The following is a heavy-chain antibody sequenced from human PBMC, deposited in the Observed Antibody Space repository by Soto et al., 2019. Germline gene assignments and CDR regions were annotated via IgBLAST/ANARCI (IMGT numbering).Heavy chain of an antibody. CDR2: IYYSGST. CDR3: ARMVVPADPKTTWCDP. J-gene: IGHJ5*02. V-gene: IGHV4-61*01. CDR1: GDSVISGSYY. Sequence: SETLSLTCTVSGDSVISGSYYWSWIRQPPGKGLEWIGNIYYSGSTNYNPALKSRVTMSIDTPKNQFSLRLNSMTAADTAVYYCARMVVPADPKTTWCDPWGQGTRVTVSS. D-gene: IGHD2-2*01.